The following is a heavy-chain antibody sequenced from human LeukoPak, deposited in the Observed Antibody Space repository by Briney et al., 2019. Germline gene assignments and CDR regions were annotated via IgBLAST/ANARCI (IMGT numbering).Heavy chain of an antibody. D-gene: IGHD2-21*01. V-gene: IGHV1-18*01. CDR1: GYSFTTYG. CDR2: INVYNGNT. J-gene: IGHJ3*02. Sequence: SVKVSCKASGYSFTTYGITWVRQAPGQGLEWMGWINVYNGNTNYAQKIQGRVTMTTDTSTTTAYMELRSLRSDDTAVYYCARSLQGDHFDIWGQGTMVTVSS. CDR3: ARSLQGDHFDI.